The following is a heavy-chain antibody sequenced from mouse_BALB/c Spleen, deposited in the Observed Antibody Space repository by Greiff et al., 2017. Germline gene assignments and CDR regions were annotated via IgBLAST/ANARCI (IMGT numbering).Heavy chain of an antibody. D-gene: IGHD2-2*01. Sequence: EVQLQQSGAELVRPGALVKLSCKASGFNIKDYYMHWVKQRPEQGLEWIGWIDPENGNTIYDPKFQGKASITADTSSNTAYLQLSSLTSEDTAVYYCARNGYDDVSFAYWGQGTLVTVSA. CDR1: GFNIKDYY. V-gene: IGHV14-1*02. CDR2: IDPENGNT. J-gene: IGHJ3*01. CDR3: ARNGYDDVSFAY.